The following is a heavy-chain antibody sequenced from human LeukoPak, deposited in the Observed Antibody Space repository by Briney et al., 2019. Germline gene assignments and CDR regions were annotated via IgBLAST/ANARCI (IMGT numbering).Heavy chain of an antibody. D-gene: IGHD3-10*01. V-gene: IGHV1-46*01. CDR2: INSSGCIR. Sequence: ASVKVSCMASRYTFTSYFMHWVRPAPGRGVAWMGIINSSGCIRSYAQKFQGRVTMTRDTSTSRVYMKLSSLRSKDTDVYYCARDLAGSGSDLAYGIYVWGQGTTVTVSS. CDR3: ARDLAGSGSDLAYGIYV. CDR1: RYTFTSYF. J-gene: IGHJ6*02.